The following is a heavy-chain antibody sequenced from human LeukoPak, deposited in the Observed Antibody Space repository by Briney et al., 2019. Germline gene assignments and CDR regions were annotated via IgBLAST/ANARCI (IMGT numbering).Heavy chain of an antibody. J-gene: IGHJ4*02. Sequence: GASVKVSCKASGYTFTGYYIHWVRQAPGQGLEWMGWINPNSGGTNYAPKFQGRVTMTRDTSISTAYMELSGLTSDDTAVYFCATYYSDTSARDWGQGTLVTVSS. CDR3: ATYYSDTSARD. CDR1: GYTFTGYY. CDR2: INPNSGGT. D-gene: IGHD3-22*01. V-gene: IGHV1-2*02.